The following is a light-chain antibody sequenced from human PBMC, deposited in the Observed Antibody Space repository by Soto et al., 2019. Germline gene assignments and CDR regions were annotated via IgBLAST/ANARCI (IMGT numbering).Light chain of an antibody. Sequence: EIVMTQSPATLSVSPGERATLSCRASQSVSSNLAWYQQKPGRPPRLLIFGASTRATGIPARFSGSGSGTEFTLTISSLQSEDFAVYYCQQYNKWPLTFGGGTKVEIK. CDR2: GAS. CDR1: QSVSSN. J-gene: IGKJ4*02. CDR3: QQYNKWPLT. V-gene: IGKV3-15*01.